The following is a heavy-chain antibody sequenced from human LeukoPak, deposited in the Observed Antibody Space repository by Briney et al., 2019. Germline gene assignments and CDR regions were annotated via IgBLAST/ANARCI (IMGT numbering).Heavy chain of an antibody. CDR3: ARGAPYYDFWSGSPAFDY. J-gene: IGHJ4*02. CDR2: INHSGST. V-gene: IGHV4-34*01. CDR1: GGSFSGYY. D-gene: IGHD3-3*01. Sequence: SETLSLTCAVYGGSFSGYYWRWIRQPPGKGLEWIGEINHSGSTNYNPSLKSRVTISVDTSKNQFSLKLSSVTAADTAVYYCARGAPYYDFWSGSPAFDYWGQGTLVTVSS.